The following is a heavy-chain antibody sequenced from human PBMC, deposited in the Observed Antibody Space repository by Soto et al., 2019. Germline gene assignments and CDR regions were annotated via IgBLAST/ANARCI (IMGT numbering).Heavy chain of an antibody. J-gene: IGHJ4*02. D-gene: IGHD2-2*01. CDR2: IHQSGGT. CDR3: GFSTMPRTQDLVY. V-gene: IGHV4-34*01. Sequence: QVQVQQWGAGLLKPSETLSLTCAVYGGSFSPSFCSWVRQPPGKGLEWIGEIHQSGGTIYNPSLKSRVTISGDTSNNQFSLKLTSVTAADTAVYYCGFSTMPRTQDLVYWGQGTRVTVSS. CDR1: GGSFSPSF.